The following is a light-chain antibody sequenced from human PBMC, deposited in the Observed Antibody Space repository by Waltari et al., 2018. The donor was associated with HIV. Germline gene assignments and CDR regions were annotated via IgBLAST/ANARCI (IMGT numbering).Light chain of an antibody. Sequence: QSALTQPRSVSESPGQSVTISCTGTSSDVGEYNYVSWYQQHPGRAPKFIIYNVSERPSGVPDRFSGSKSGNTASLTISGLQAEDEADYYCSSYAGTSNFVLFGGGTKLTVL. CDR3: SSYAGTSNFVL. V-gene: IGLV2-11*02. CDR2: NVS. J-gene: IGLJ2*01. CDR1: SSDVGEYNY.